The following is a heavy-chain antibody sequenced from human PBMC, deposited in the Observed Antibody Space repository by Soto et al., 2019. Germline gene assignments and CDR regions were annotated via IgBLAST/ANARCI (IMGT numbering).Heavy chain of an antibody. D-gene: IGHD3-16*01. J-gene: IGHJ4*02. Sequence: EVQLLDSGGGLVQPGGSLRLSCAASGFTFNNYYMSWVRQAPGKGLEWVSSISASGGSTNYADSVEGRFTIPRDNSENTVYLQMNSQRAEDAAVYYCVKTRLAGGFDYWGQGSLVTVSS. CDR2: ISASGGST. CDR3: VKTRLAGGFDY. V-gene: IGHV3-23*01. CDR1: GFTFNNYY.